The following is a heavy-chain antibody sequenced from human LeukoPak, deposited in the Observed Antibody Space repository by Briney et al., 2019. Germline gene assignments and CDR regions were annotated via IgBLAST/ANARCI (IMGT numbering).Heavy chain of an antibody. J-gene: IGHJ4*02. V-gene: IGHV1-8*01. D-gene: IGHD6-13*01. Sequence: ASVKVSCKASGYTFTSYDINWVRQATGQGLEWMGWMNPNSGNTGYAQKFQDRVAMTRNTSTSTAYMELNSLTSEDTAVYYCARGQGSHGQQLGDYWGQGTLVTVSS. CDR3: ARGQGSHGQQLGDY. CDR1: GYTFTSYD. CDR2: MNPNSGNT.